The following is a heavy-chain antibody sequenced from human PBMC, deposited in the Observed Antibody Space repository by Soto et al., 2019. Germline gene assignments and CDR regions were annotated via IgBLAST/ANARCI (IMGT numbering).Heavy chain of an antibody. CDR1: AFIFSDYA. CDR3: AKSSTVITHWDS. J-gene: IGHJ5*01. V-gene: IGHV3-23*01. CDR2: ISATGDAR. Sequence: EVQLLESGGGLVQPGGSLRLSCATSAFIFSDYAMTWVRQAPGKGLAWVSSISATGDARYYADSVKRRFTISRDNSKNTLYLQVTSLRAEDTAVYYCAKSSTVITHWDSWGHGALVTVSS. D-gene: IGHD3-10*01.